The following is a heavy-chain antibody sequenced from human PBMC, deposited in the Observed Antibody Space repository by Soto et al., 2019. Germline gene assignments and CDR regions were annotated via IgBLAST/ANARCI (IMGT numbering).Heavy chain of an antibody. D-gene: IGHD3-22*01. CDR3: ASQYYYDSSGYYYGRWFDP. CDR1: GGAISGGTYY. J-gene: IGHJ5*02. Sequence: SETLSLTCTVSGGAISGGTYYWGWIRQPPGEGLEYIGSIYYSGSPYYSPSFESRVTISVDTSKNQFSLKLSSVIAADTAVYYCASQYYYDSSGYYYGRWFDPWSQGTLVTVSS. CDR2: IYYSGSP. V-gene: IGHV4-39*01.